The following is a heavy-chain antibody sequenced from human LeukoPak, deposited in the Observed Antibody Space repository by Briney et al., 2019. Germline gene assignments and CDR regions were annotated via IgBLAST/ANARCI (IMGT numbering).Heavy chain of an antibody. CDR2: IIPIFGTA. CDR3: ATTRRYYYYYMDV. J-gene: IGHJ6*03. Sequence: SVKVSCKASGGTFSSYAISWVRQAPGQGLEWMGGIIPIFGTANYAQKFQGRVTITADRSTSTAYMELSSLRSEDTAVYYCATTRRYYYYYMDVWGKGTTVTVSS. V-gene: IGHV1-69*06. CDR1: GGTFSSYA.